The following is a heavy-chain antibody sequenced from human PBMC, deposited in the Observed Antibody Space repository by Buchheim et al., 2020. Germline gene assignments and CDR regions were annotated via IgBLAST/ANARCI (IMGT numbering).Heavy chain of an antibody. D-gene: IGHD2-15*01. J-gene: IGHJ4*02. CDR1: GYSVSSDYY. CDR3: ARKKRGRTVDFDF. V-gene: IGHV4-38-2*02. CDR2: TSHDGTS. Sequence: QVQLHESGPGLVKPSETLSLTCTVSGYSVSSDYYWGWIRQPPGKGLEWIGSTSHDGTSYYSPSLNSRLAMSVDTSKHQFSLKLNAVTAADTAVYYCARKKRGRTVDFDFWGQGTL.